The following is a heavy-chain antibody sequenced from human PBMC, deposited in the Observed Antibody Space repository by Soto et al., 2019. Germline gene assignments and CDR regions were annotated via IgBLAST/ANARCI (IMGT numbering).Heavy chain of an antibody. J-gene: IGHJ3*02. Sequence: PGESLKISCKGSGYSFTSYWISWVRQMPGKGLEWMGRIDPSDSYTNYSPSCQCHVTISADKSISTAYLQWSSLKASDTAMYSCARHIVVVVPAAPDAFDIWGQGTMVTVSS. CDR1: GYSFTSYW. CDR3: ARHIVVVVPAAPDAFDI. V-gene: IGHV5-10-1*01. CDR2: IDPSDSYT. D-gene: IGHD2-2*01.